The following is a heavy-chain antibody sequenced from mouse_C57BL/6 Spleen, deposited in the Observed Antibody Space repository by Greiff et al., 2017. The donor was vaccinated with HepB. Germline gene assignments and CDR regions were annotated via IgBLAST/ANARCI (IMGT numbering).Heavy chain of an antibody. CDR3: ARSPPYYGSSYVGYFDV. CDR2: IHPNSGST. D-gene: IGHD1-1*01. J-gene: IGHJ1*03. V-gene: IGHV1-64*01. CDR1: GYTFTSYW. Sequence: QVQLQQPGAELVKPGASVKLSCKASGYTFTSYWMHWVKQRPGQGLEWIGMIHPNSGSTNYNEKFKSKATLTVDKSSSTAYMQLSSLTSEDSAVYYCARSPPYYGSSYVGYFDVWGTGTTVTVSS.